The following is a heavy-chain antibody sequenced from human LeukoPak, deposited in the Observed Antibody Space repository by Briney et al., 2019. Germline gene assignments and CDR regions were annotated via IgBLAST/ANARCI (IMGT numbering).Heavy chain of an antibody. CDR1: GYIFTSYW. CDR2: IYPGDSDT. V-gene: IGHV5-51*01. J-gene: IGHJ4*02. CDR3: ARRATVTTQREFDY. Sequence: GESLKISCNGSGYIFTSYWFGWVRQMPGKGLEWRGIIYPGDSDTRYSPSFQGQVTISADKSISTAYLQWSSLKASDTAMYYCARRATVTTQREFDYWGQGTLVTVSS. D-gene: IGHD4-11*01.